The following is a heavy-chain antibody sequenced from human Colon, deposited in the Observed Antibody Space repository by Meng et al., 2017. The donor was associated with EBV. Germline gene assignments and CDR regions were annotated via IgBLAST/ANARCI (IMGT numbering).Heavy chain of an antibody. CDR2: IYHSGST. CDR1: GGSISSNGNY. CDR3: ARRRGGSGRDC. Sequence: HRQLPGSGQALVKPSDTLYLTCTHSGGSISSNGNYWDWVRQPPGKGLEWIGAIYHSGSTSYNPSLQSRVTMFVDTSKNQFSLMLTSVTATDTAVYYCARRRGGSGRDCWGQGTLVTVSS. D-gene: IGHD3-10*01. J-gene: IGHJ4*02. V-gene: IGHV4-39*01.